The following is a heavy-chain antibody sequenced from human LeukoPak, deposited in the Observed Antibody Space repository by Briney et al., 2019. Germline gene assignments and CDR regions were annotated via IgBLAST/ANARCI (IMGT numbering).Heavy chain of an antibody. CDR2: MSGSGGST. D-gene: IGHD3-9*01. V-gene: IGHV3-23*01. CDR1: GFTFSSYG. Sequence: QSGGSLRLSCAASGFTFSSYGMSWVRQAPGKGLEWVSSMSGSGGSTYYADSVKGRFTISRDNSKNTLYLQMNSLRAEDTAVYYCAKDQGKEYDILFGYYPFDYWGQGTLVTVSS. CDR3: AKDQGKEYDILFGYYPFDY. J-gene: IGHJ4*02.